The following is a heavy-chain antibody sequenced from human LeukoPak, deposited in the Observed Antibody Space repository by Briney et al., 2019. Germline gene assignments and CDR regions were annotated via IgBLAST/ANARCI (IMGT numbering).Heavy chain of an antibody. CDR2: IYYSGST. CDR3: ARYRLPAPTPYYDSFNNWFDP. D-gene: IGHD3-22*01. CDR1: GGSISSYY. Sequence: PSETLSLTCTVSGGSISSYYWSWIRQPPGKGLEWIGYIYYSGSTNYNPSLKSRVTISVDTSKNQFSLKLSSVTAADTAVYYCARYRLPAPTPYYDSFNNWFDPWGQGTLVTVSS. V-gene: IGHV4-59*01. J-gene: IGHJ5*02.